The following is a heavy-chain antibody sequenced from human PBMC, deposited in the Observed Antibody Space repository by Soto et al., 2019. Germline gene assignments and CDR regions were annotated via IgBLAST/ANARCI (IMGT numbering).Heavy chain of an antibody. J-gene: IGHJ4*02. V-gene: IGHV5-51*01. D-gene: IGHD2-15*01. CDR1: GYSFTDYC. CDR3: ARRKRYCDTINCYLFDY. Sequence: GESLKISCKGSGYSFTDYCIGWVLQMPSKGLEWMGLIYPDDSDTRYSLSFQGQVIISADKSINTAYLQWSSLKASDTAMYYCARRKRYCDTINCYLFDYWGQGTLVTVSS. CDR2: IYPDDSDT.